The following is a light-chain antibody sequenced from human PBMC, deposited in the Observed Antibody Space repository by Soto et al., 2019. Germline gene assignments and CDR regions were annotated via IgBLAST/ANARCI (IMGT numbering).Light chain of an antibody. V-gene: IGKV3-15*01. J-gene: IGKJ1*01. CDR1: QSVSSN. CDR3: QQYNNWPRT. CDR2: GAS. Sequence: EIVMTQSPATLSVSPGERARLSCRASQSVSSNLAWYEHKPGRAPRLLIYGASTRATGIPARFSGSGSGTEFTLTIRGLQSEDFAVYYCQQYNNWPRTFGQGTKV.